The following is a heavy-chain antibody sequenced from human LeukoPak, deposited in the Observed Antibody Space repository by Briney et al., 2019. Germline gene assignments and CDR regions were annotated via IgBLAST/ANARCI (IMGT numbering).Heavy chain of an antibody. Sequence: SETLSLTCSVSGGSINGSRYYWGWNRQPPGKGLEWIGSIYYSGNTYYNPSLKSRVTISVDTSKNQFSLKLSSVTAADTAVYYCARNRGYSYGLNDYWGQGTLVTVSS. CDR3: ARNRGYSYGLNDY. CDR2: IYYSGNT. J-gene: IGHJ4*02. D-gene: IGHD5-18*01. CDR1: GGSINGSRYY. V-gene: IGHV4-39*01.